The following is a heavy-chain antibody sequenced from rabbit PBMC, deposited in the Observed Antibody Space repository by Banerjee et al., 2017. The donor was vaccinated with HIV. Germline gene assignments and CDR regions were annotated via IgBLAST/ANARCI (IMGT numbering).Heavy chain of an antibody. V-gene: IGHV1S45*01. CDR1: GFDFSSNA. J-gene: IGHJ4*01. CDR2: INTSSGNA. CDR3: ARDLAGVIGWNFGL. Sequence: QEQLKETGGGLVQPEGSLTLTCKASGFDFSSNAMCWVRQAPGKGLEWIACINTSSGNAVYANWAKGRFTISKTSSTTVTLQMTSLTAADTATYFCARDLAGVIGWNFGLWGPGTLVTVS. D-gene: IGHD4-1*01.